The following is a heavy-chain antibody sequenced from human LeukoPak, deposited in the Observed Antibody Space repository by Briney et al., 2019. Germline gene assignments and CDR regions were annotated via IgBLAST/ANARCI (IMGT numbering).Heavy chain of an antibody. V-gene: IGHV3-21*01. D-gene: IGHD1-1*01. CDR3: ARVTGTTAGDH. CDR2: ISSGSTSI. CDR1: GFSFSSYS. Sequence: GGSLRLSCAASGFSFSSYSMDWVRQAPGKGLEWVSSISSGSTSIYYADSVKGRFTISRDNAKNSLCLQMNSLRAEDTVVYYCARVTGTTAGDHWGQGTLVSVSS. J-gene: IGHJ5*02.